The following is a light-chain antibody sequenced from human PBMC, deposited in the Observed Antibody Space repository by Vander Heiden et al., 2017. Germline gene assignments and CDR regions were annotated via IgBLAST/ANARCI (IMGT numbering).Light chain of an antibody. CDR2: RNN. V-gene: IGLV1-44*01. CDR1: SSNIGRNN. CDR3: ATWDDGLNHYFV. Sequence: QPVLTQPPSASGTPGQRVTISCSGSSSNIGRNNVNWYQQLPGSTPKLLIYRNNQRPSGVPDRFSGSKSGTSASLAISGPQSEDEGDYYCATWDDGLNHYFVFGTGTRVTVL. J-gene: IGLJ1*01.